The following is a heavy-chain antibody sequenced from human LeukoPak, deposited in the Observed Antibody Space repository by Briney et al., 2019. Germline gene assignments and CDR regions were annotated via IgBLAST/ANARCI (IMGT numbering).Heavy chain of an antibody. J-gene: IGHJ6*03. D-gene: IGHD1-26*01. CDR1: GYSFTSYW. CDR3: ARTAEWELLPRHYYYYYYMDF. CDR2: IYPGDSDT. V-gene: IGHV5-51*01. Sequence: GESLKISCKGSGYSFTSYWIGWVRQMPGKGLEWMGIIYPGDSDTRYSPSFQGQVTISADKSISTAYLQWSSLKASDTAMYYCARTAEWELLPRHYYYYYYMDFWGKGTTVTVSS.